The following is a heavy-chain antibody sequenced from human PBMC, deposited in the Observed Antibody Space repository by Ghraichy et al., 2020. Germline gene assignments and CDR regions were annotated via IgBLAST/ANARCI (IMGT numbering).Heavy chain of an antibody. CDR3: AREYSSLDAFDI. V-gene: IGHV3-21*01. Sequence: GGSLRLSCAASGFTFSSYSMNWVRQAPGKGLEWVSSISSSSSYIYYADSVKGRFTISRDNAKNSLYLQMNSLRAEDTAVYYCAREYSSLDAFDIRGQGTMVTVSS. CDR2: ISSSSSYI. D-gene: IGHD6-13*01. J-gene: IGHJ3*02. CDR1: GFTFSSYS.